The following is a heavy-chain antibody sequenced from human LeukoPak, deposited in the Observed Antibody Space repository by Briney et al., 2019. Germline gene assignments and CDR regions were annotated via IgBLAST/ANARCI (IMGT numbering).Heavy chain of an antibody. CDR1: GFTFSSDY. V-gene: IGHV3-66*01. Sequence: GGSLRLSCSASGFTFSSDYMSWVGQAPGKGLAWLSVIYSGGTTYYADSVKGRFTISRDNSKNTVYLQMNSLRVEDTAVYYCTRGGSVPATRSFDYWGQGTLVTVSS. CDR3: TRGGSVPATRSFDY. CDR2: IYSGGTT. D-gene: IGHD6-19*01. J-gene: IGHJ4*02.